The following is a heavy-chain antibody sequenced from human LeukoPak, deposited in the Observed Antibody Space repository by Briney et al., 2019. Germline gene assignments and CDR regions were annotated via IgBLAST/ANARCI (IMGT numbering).Heavy chain of an antibody. D-gene: IGHD2-2*01. CDR1: GFTFSSYG. Sequence: GGSLRLSRAASGFTFSSYGMHWVRQAPGKGLEWVAFIRYDGSNKYYADSVKGRFTISRDNSKNTLYLQMNSLRAEDTAVYYCAKGFIVVVPAAFDYWGQGTLVTVSS. CDR2: IRYDGSNK. V-gene: IGHV3-30*02. CDR3: AKGFIVVVPAAFDY. J-gene: IGHJ4*02.